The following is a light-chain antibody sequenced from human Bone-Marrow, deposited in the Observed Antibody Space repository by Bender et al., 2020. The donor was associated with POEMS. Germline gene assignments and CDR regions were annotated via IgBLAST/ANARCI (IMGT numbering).Light chain of an antibody. Sequence: QSALTQPASVSGSPGQSITISCTGSSSDIGSYKLFSWYQQHPGKAPKLMIYDVNKRPSGVPERFSGSKSGNTASLIVSGLQAEDEADYYCSSYAASDAWLFGGGTRLTVL. V-gene: IGLV2-8*01. J-gene: IGLJ2*01. CDR2: DVN. CDR1: SSDIGSYKL. CDR3: SSYAASDAWL.